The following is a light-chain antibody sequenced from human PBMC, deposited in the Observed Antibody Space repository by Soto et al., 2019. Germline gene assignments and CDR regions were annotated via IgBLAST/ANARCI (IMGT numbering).Light chain of an antibody. CDR1: QSISSN. V-gene: IGKV3-15*01. CDR2: GAS. CDR3: QQYNEWPPLT. Sequence: EIVMTQSPATLSVSPGERATLSCRASQSISSNLAWYQQKPGQAPRLFVYGASTRATGVPARFSGSGSGTEFPLTISSLQSEDSAVYYCQQYNEWPPLTFGGGTKVEIK. J-gene: IGKJ4*01.